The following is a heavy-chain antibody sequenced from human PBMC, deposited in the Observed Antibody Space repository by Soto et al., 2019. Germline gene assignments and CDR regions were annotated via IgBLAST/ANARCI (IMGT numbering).Heavy chain of an antibody. D-gene: IGHD3-22*01. J-gene: IGHJ4*02. V-gene: IGHV4-34*01. CDR1: GGSFSGYY. Sequence: SETLSLTCAVYGGSFSGYYWSWIRQPPGKGLEWIGEINHSGSTNYNPSLKSRVTISVDTSKNQFSLKLSSVTAADTAVYYCATYYYDSSGYYPRWGQGTLVTVSS. CDR3: ATYYYDSSGYYPR. CDR2: INHSGST.